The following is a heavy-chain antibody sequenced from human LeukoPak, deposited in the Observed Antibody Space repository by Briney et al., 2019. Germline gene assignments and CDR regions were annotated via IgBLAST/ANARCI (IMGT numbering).Heavy chain of an antibody. D-gene: IGHD3-16*02. Sequence: PGGSLRLSCAASGFTFSSYSMNWVRQAPGKGLEWVSYISSRSSTIYYADSVKGRFTISRDNAKNSLYLQMNSLRAEDTAVYYCARAPTRVIVPFDYWGQGTLVTVSS. J-gene: IGHJ4*02. CDR2: ISSRSSTI. V-gene: IGHV3-48*04. CDR1: GFTFSSYS. CDR3: ARAPTRVIVPFDY.